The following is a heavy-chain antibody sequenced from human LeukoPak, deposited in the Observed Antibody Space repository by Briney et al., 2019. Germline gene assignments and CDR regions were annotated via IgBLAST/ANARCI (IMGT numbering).Heavy chain of an antibody. J-gene: IGHJ4*02. CDR3: ARDRREVYYYGSGSFKFGENFFDS. D-gene: IGHD3-10*01. V-gene: IGHV1-2*02. Sequence: GASVKVSCKASGYTFTGYYMHWVRQAPGQGLEWMGWINPNSGGTNYAQKFQGRVTMTRDTSISTAYMSRLRSDDTAVYYCARDRREVYYYGSGSFKFGENFFDSWGQGTLVTVSS. CDR2: INPNSGGT. CDR1: GYTFTGYY.